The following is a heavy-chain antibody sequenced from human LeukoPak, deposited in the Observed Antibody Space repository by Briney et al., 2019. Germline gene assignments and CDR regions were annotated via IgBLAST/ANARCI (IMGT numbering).Heavy chain of an antibody. CDR2: INSDGSNK. CDR1: GFTFSTYW. J-gene: IGHJ4*02. CDR3: TRPYYYGSGSTPH. D-gene: IGHD3-10*01. V-gene: IGHV3-74*01. Sequence: GGSLRLSCAVSGFTFSTYWMHWVRQAPGKGLVWVSLINSDGSNKIYADSVKGRFTISRGNAKNTLYLQMNSLRAEDTAVYYCTRPYYYGSGSTPHWGQGTLVTVSS.